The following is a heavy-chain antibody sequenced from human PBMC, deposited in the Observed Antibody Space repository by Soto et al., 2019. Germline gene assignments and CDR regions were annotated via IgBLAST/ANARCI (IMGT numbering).Heavy chain of an antibody. D-gene: IGHD2-15*01. CDR2: IYYSGST. CDR1: GGSISSGGYY. J-gene: IGHJ3*02. V-gene: IGHV4-31*03. CDR3: ARDGNCSGGSCYASDAFDI. Sequence: PSETLSLTCTVSGGSISSGGYYWSWIRQHPGKGLEWIGYIYYSGSTYYNPSLKSRVTISVDTSKNQFSLKLSSVTAADTAVYYCARDGNCSGGSCYASDAFDIWGQWTMVTVSS.